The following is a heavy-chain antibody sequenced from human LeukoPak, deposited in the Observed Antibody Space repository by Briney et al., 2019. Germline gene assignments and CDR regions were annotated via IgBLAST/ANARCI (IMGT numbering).Heavy chain of an antibody. CDR1: GGSITITNYY. J-gene: IGHJ4*02. D-gene: IGHD3-10*01. V-gene: IGHV4-39*01. CDR3: ARHGSYCFDS. Sequence: SETLSLTCTVSGGSITITNYYWGWIRQPPGKGLEWVGNIYYDGSTYYNPSLKSRVTISIDTSKNQLSLRLSSVTAADTAVYYCARHGSYCFDSWGQGTLVTVSS. CDR2: IYYDGST.